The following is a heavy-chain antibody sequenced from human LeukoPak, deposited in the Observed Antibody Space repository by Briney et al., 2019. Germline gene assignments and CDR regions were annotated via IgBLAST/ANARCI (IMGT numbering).Heavy chain of an antibody. CDR2: IKNKTDGGTT. V-gene: IGHV3-15*01. D-gene: IGHD6-13*01. CDR3: TTDGAAATFDY. J-gene: IGHJ4*02. CDR1: GFTFSNAW. Sequence: GGSLRLSCAASGFTFSNAWMSWVRQAPGKGLEWVGRIKNKTDGGTTDYAAPVKGRFTISRDDSKNTLYLQMNSLKTEDTAVYYCTTDGAAATFDYWGQGTLVTVSS.